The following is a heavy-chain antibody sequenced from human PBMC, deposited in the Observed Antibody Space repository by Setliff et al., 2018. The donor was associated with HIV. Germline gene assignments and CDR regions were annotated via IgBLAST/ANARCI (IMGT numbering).Heavy chain of an antibody. CDR3: TKDHLSGWASDC. V-gene: IGHV3-7*01. CDR1: GFTFKTYS. D-gene: IGHD6-19*01. CDR2: IKPDGSEK. J-gene: IGHJ4*02. Sequence: LRLSCVGSGFTFKTYSMDWVRQAPGKGLEWLSYIKPDGSEKYYVDSVKGRFTISRDNAKNSLYLQMNSLRVEDTAMYYCTKDHLSGWASDCWGQGTLVTSPQ.